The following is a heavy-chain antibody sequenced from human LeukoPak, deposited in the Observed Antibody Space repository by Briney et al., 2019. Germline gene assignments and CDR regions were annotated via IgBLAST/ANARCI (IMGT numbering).Heavy chain of an antibody. D-gene: IGHD3-16*01. V-gene: IGHV3-21*06. CDR1: GFTFSSYS. CDR3: AKEGFGSLDY. Sequence: GGSLRLSCAASGFTFSSYSMNWVSQAPGKGLEWVSSISSSSDYIYYADSVKGRFTISRDNAKNSLYLQMNSLRAEDTAVYYCAKEGFGSLDYWGQGTLVTVSS. J-gene: IGHJ4*02. CDR2: ISSSSDYI.